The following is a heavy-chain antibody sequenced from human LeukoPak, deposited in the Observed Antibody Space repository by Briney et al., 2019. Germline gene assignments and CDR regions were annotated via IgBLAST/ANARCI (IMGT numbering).Heavy chain of an antibody. CDR1: GGTFINYA. J-gene: IGHJ6*02. CDR2: IIPILGIA. Sequence: SVTVSFKASGGTFINYAISWVRQAPGQGREWMGRIIPILGIANYAQKFQGRVTITADKSTSTAYMELSSLRSEDTAVYYCARVGDPYYYGMDVWGQGTTVTVSS. CDR3: ARVGDPYYYGMDV. V-gene: IGHV1-69*04. D-gene: IGHD3-16*01.